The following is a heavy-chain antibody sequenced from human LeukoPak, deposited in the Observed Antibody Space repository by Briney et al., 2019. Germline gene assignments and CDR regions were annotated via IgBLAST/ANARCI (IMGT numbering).Heavy chain of an antibody. V-gene: IGHV3-23*01. CDR1: GFTFSSYA. CDR3: AKDRDFWSGYYDY. Sequence: GGPLRLSCAASGFTFSSYAMSWIRQAPGKGLEWVSAISGSGGSTYYADSVKGRFTISRDSSKNTLYLKMNSLRAEDTAVYYCAKDRDFWSGYYDYWGQGTLVTVSS. CDR2: ISGSGGST. J-gene: IGHJ4*02. D-gene: IGHD3-3*01.